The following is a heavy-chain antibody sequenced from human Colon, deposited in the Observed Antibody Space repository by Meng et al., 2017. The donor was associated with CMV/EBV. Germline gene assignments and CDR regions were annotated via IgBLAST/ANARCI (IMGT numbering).Heavy chain of an antibody. V-gene: IGHV4-61*01. J-gene: IGHJ4*02. CDR3: AREVRHTSSWSYFFDF. CDR2: VYYSGST. D-gene: IGHD6-13*01. CDR1: GGSVSSGYTY. Sequence: GSLRLSCTVSGGSVSSGYTYWSWIRQPPGQGLEWIGYVYYSGSTNYNPSLKSRVTISVDTSKNEFSLRLNSVTAADTAVYFCAREVRHTSSWSYFFDFWGQGMLVTVSS.